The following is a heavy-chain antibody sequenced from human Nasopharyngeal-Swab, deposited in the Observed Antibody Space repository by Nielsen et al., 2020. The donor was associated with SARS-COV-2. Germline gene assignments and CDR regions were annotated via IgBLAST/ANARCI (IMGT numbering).Heavy chain of an antibody. CDR3: ARGSGWYGY. CDR1: GGSFSGYY. CDR2: INHSGSA. D-gene: IGHD6-19*01. V-gene: IGHV4-34*01. Sequence: SETLSLTCAVYGGSFSGYYWSWIRQPPGKGLEWIGEINHSGSANYNPSLKSRVTISVDTSKNQFSLKLSSVTAADTAVYYCARGSGWYGYWGQGTLVTVSS. J-gene: IGHJ4*02.